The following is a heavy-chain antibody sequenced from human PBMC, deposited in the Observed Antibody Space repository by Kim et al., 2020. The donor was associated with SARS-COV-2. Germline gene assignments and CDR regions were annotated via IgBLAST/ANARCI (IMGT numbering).Heavy chain of an antibody. Sequence: YYADSVKGRLTVSRDTAKNSVYLQINSRRREDTAVFYCARDVHGAGRNFDLGGQGTLVTVSS. CDR3: ARDVHGAGRNFDL. J-gene: IGHJ4*02. V-gene: IGHV3-21*06. D-gene: IGHD3-9*01.